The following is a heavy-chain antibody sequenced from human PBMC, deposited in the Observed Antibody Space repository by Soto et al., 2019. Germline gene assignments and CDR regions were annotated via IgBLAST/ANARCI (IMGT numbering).Heavy chain of an antibody. CDR1: GFTFSSYW. J-gene: IGHJ6*03. CDR2: IKQDGSEK. Sequence: PGGSLRLSCAASGFTFSSYWMSWVRQAPGKGLEWVANIKQDGSEKYYVDSVKGRFTISRDNAKNSLYLQMNSLRAEDTAVYYCARERRILGADYYYYMEVWGKGTTVTVSS. V-gene: IGHV3-7*01. CDR3: ARERRILGADYYYYMEV. D-gene: IGHD5-18*01.